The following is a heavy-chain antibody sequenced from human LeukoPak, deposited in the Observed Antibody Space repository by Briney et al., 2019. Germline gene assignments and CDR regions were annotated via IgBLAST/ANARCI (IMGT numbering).Heavy chain of an antibody. CDR1: GFTFSSYG. J-gene: IGHJ6*03. D-gene: IGHD2-2*02. V-gene: IGHV3-33*01. CDR2: IWYDGSNK. Sequence: GGSLRLSCAASGFTFSSYGMHWVRQAPGKGLEWVAVIWYDGSNKYYADSVKGRFTISRDNSKNTLYLQMNSLRAEDTAVYYCARAYCSSTSCYIFDYYMDVWGKGTTVTVSS. CDR3: ARAYCSSTSCYIFDYYMDV.